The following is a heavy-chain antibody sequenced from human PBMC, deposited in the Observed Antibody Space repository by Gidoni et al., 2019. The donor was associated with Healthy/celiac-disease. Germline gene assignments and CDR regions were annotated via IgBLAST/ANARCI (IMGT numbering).Heavy chain of an antibody. CDR3: ARGWTYYDFWRRKNNNWFDP. CDR2: IYYSGST. Sequence: QLQLQESGPGLVKPSETLSLTCTVSGGSISSSSYYWGWIRQPPGKGLEWIGSIYYSGSTSYNPSLKSRVTISVDTSKNQFSLKLSSVTAADTAVYYCARGWTYYDFWRRKNNNWFDPWGQGTLVTVSS. J-gene: IGHJ5*02. D-gene: IGHD3-3*01. V-gene: IGHV4-39*01. CDR1: GGSISSSSYY.